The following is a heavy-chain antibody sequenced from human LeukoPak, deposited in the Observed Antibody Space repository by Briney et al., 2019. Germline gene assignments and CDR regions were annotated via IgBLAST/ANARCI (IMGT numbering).Heavy chain of an antibody. D-gene: IGHD1-1*01. CDR1: VGSISSYY. CDR2: IYYSGST. CDR3: ARGATGYFDY. V-gene: IGHV4-59*01. J-gene: IGHJ4*02. Sequence: SETLSLTCTVSVGSISSYYWSWIRHPPGKGLEWIGYIYYSGSTNYNPSLKSRVTISVDTSKNQFSLKLSSVTAADTAVYYCARGATGYFDYWGQGTLVTVSS.